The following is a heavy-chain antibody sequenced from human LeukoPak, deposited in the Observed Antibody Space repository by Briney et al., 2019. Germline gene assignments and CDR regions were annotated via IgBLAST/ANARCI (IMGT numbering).Heavy chain of an antibody. CDR3: ARDPAIWFGELLAYFDY. D-gene: IGHD3-10*01. V-gene: IGHV1-18*01. Sequence: GASVKVSCKASGYTFTSYGISWVRQAPGQGLEWMGWISAYNGNTNYAQKLQGRVTMTTDTSTSTAYMELRSLRSDDTAVYYCARDPAIWFGELLAYFDYWGQGTLVTVSS. CDR2: ISAYNGNT. J-gene: IGHJ4*02. CDR1: GYTFTSYG.